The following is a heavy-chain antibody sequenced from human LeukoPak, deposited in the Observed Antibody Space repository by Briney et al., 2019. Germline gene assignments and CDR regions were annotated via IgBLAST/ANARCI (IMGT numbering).Heavy chain of an antibody. CDR2: IIPIFGTA. V-gene: IGHV1-69*05. D-gene: IGHD3-10*01. Sequence: SVKVSCKASGSTFSSYAISWVRQAPGQGLEWMGGIIPIFGTANYAQKFQGRVTITTDESTSTAYMELSSLRSEDTAVYYCARDTIESTRGSGSSNFDYWGQGTLVTVSS. CDR3: ARDTIESTRGSGSSNFDY. J-gene: IGHJ4*02. CDR1: GSTFSSYA.